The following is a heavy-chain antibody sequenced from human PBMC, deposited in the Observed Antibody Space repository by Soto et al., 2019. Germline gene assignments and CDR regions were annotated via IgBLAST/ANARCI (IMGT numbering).Heavy chain of an antibody. CDR2: TSGSGSST. Sequence: PGGSLRLSCAASGFTFSKTALSWVRQAPGRGLEWVSATSGSGSSTYYADSVKGRFTISRDNSKNTLYLQMDSLRAEDTAVYYCAKGDDSLWGSYRFTGYYWGQGTLVTVSS. CDR1: GFTFSKTA. CDR3: AKGDDSLWGSYRFTGYY. V-gene: IGHV3-23*01. D-gene: IGHD3-16*02. J-gene: IGHJ4*02.